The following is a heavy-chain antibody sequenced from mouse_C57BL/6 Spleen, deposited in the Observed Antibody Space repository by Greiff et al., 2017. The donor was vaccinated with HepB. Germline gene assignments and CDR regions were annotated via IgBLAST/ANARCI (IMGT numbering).Heavy chain of an antibody. Sequence: VKLQESGAELVKPGASVKMSCKASGYTFTSYWITWVKQRPGQGLEWIGDIYPGSGSTNYNEKFKSKATLTVDTSSSTAYMQLSSLTSEDSAVYYCAKKALRAEFAYWGQGTLVTVSA. CDR1: GYTFTSYW. CDR3: AKKALRAEFAY. D-gene: IGHD1-1*01. J-gene: IGHJ3*01. V-gene: IGHV1-55*01. CDR2: IYPGSGST.